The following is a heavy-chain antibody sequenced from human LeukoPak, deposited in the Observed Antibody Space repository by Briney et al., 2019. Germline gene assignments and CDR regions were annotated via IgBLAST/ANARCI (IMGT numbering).Heavy chain of an antibody. V-gene: IGHV3-66*01. D-gene: IGHD6-13*01. CDR3: ARDALVPDGFDL. CDR1: GLTVSSNY. J-gene: IGHJ3*01. Sequence: GSLRLSCAASGLTVSSNYMIWVRQPPGMGLEWVSVFYPGGTTYYADSVKGRFSISRDNSKNIVSLQMNSLRAEDTAVYYCARDALVPDGFDLWGQGTMVTVSS. CDR2: FYPGGTT.